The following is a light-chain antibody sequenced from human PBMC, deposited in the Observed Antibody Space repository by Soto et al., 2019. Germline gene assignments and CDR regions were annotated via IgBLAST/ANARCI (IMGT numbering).Light chain of an antibody. V-gene: IGKV3-15*01. J-gene: IGKJ1*01. CDR2: GAS. CDR3: QQYSKWPPWT. CDR1: QSVSSK. Sequence: IVMTQAPSTLSVSPCEGSTLAFRASQSVSSKLAWYHQKPGQAPRLLIYGASTRATGIPARFSASGSGTEFTLTISELQSEDFAVYYCQQYSKWPPWTFGPGTKVDI.